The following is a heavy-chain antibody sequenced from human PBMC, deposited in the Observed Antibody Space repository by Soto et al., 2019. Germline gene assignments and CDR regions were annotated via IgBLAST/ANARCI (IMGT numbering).Heavy chain of an antibody. CDR1: GYTFTGYY. CDR3: ARGGSLYWYFDL. J-gene: IGHJ2*01. V-gene: IGHV1-2*04. CDR2: INPNSDGT. D-gene: IGHD1-26*01. Sequence: GASVKVSCKASGYTFTGYYMHWVRQAPGQGLEWMGWINPNSDGTNYAQKFQGWVTMTRDTSISTAYMELSRLRSEDTAVYYCARGGSLYWYFDLWGRGTLVTVSS.